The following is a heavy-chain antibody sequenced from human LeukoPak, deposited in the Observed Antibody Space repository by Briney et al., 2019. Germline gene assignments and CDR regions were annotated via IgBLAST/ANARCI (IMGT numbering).Heavy chain of an antibody. J-gene: IGHJ1*01. Sequence: ASVKVSFKASGYTFTIYGISWVRQAPGQGLEWMGWISAYNGNTNYAQKLQGRVTMTTDTSTSTAYMELRSLRSDDTAVYYCARGSDYYGSGSYYPAEYFQHWGQGTLVTVSS. CDR3: ARGSDYYGSGSYYPAEYFQH. CDR1: GYTFTIYG. D-gene: IGHD3-10*01. V-gene: IGHV1-18*01. CDR2: ISAYNGNT.